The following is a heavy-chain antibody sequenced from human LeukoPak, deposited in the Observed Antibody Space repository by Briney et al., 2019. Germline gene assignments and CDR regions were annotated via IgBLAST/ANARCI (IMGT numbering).Heavy chain of an antibody. CDR1: GYTFTNYG. V-gene: IGHV1-18*01. Sequence: ASVKVSCKASGYTFTNYGISWVRQAPGQGLEWMGWISAYNGNTNYAQKLQGRVTMTRDTSTSTVYMELSSLRSEDTAVYYCARVGGNSVLQYYFDYWGQGTLVTVSS. CDR2: ISAYNGNT. D-gene: IGHD4-23*01. J-gene: IGHJ4*02. CDR3: ARVGGNSVLQYYFDY.